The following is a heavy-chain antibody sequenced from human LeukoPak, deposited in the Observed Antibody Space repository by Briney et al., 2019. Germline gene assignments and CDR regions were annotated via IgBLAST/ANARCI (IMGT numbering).Heavy chain of an antibody. D-gene: IGHD3-9*01. CDR3: AKDPYDILTGYYTFDY. J-gene: IGHJ4*02. CDR1: GFTFSSYG. CDR2: ISYDGSNK. V-gene: IGHV3-30*18. Sequence: GRSLRLSCAASGFTFSSYGMHWVRQAPGKGLEGVAVISYDGSNKYYADSVKGRFTISRDNSKNTLYLQMNSLRAEDTAVYCCAKDPYDILTGYYTFDYWGQGTLVTVSS.